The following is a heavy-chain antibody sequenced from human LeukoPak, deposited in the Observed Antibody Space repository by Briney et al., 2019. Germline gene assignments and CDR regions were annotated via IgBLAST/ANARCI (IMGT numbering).Heavy chain of an antibody. V-gene: IGHV1-69*13. CDR2: IIPIFGTA. CDR1: GYTFTGYY. Sequence: ASVKVSCKASGYTFTGYYMHWVRQAPGQGLEWMGGIIPIFGTANYAQKFQGRVTITADESTSTAYMELSSLRSEDTAVYYCASAAAYYFDYWGQGTLVTVSS. CDR3: ASAAAYYFDY. J-gene: IGHJ4*02. D-gene: IGHD6-13*01.